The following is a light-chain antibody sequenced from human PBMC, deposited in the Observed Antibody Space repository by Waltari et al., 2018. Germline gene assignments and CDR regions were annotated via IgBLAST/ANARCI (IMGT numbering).Light chain of an antibody. J-gene: IGKJ4*01. CDR3: HARSNWPLG. Sequence: IVLTQSPATLSLSPGERATLSCRASQSVTGYLAWYQQKPGQAPRLLIYNTSKRATGIPSRFIGSGSRTDFSLTISRLEPEDFAVYCCHARSNWPLGFGGGTEVEIK. V-gene: IGKV3-11*01. CDR2: NTS. CDR1: QSVTGY.